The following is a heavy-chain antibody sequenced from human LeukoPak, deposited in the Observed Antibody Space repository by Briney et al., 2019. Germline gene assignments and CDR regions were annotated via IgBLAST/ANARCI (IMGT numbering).Heavy chain of an antibody. Sequence: ASVKVSCKASGYTFTSYDINWVRQATGQGLEWMGWMNPTSGNTGYAQKFQGRVTMTRNTSISTAYMELSSLRSEDTAVYYCASRGPTTVTPSDYYYYGMDVWGQRTTATVSS. CDR1: GYTFTSYD. J-gene: IGHJ6*02. CDR2: MNPTSGNT. D-gene: IGHD4-17*01. CDR3: ASRGPTTVTPSDYYYYGMDV. V-gene: IGHV1-8*01.